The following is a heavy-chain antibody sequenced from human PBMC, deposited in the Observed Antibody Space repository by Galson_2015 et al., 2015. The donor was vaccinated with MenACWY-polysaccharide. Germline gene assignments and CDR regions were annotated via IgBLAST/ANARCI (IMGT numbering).Heavy chain of an antibody. V-gene: IGHV4-38-2*01. CDR3: ARVEKYSGSFYILY. CDR1: DYSIRSGYF. CDR2: IFHSGTT. J-gene: IGHJ4*02. Sequence: SETLSLTCAVSDYSIRSGYFWGWIRQPPGKGLEWIASIFHSGTTYYNPSLKSRVPISVDTSKNQFSLKLRSVTAADTAVYYCARVEKYSGSFYILYWGQGTLVTVSS. D-gene: IGHD1-26*01.